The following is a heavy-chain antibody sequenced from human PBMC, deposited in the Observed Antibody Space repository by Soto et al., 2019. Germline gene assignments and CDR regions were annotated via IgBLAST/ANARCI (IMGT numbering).Heavy chain of an antibody. D-gene: IGHD3-22*01. CDR2: IYSTEST. CDR1: GGSISSGSYY. CDR3: ARSDSSGKKRYYFDH. V-gene: IGHV4-31*03. J-gene: IGHJ4*02. Sequence: QVQLQESGPGLVRPSQTLSLTCTVSGGSISSGSYYWTWIRQHPGKGLEWIGYIYSTESTNYNPSLKSRLTISVDMSASQFSLKLSSVTVADTAVYYCARSDSSGKKRYYFDHWGQGTLVTVSS.